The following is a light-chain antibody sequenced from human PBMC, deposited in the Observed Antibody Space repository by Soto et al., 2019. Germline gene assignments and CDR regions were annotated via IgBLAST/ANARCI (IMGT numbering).Light chain of an antibody. CDR3: QQGYSTPWT. J-gene: IGKJ1*01. V-gene: IGKV1-39*01. CDR1: QSISSY. Sequence: DIQMTQSPSSLSASVGDRVTITCRASQSISSYLHWYQQKPGKAPKLLIYAASNLQSGVPSRFSASGSGTDFTLTLNSLQPEDFATYYGQQGYSTPWTFGHGTKVEIK. CDR2: AAS.